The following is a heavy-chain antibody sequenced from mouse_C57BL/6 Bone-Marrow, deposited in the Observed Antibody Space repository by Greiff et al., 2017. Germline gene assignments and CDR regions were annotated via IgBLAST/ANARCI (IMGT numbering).Heavy chain of an antibody. D-gene: IGHD2-1*01. CDR2: FYPGSGSI. CDR1: GYTFTEYT. Sequence: VQLQQSGAELVKPGASVKLSCKASGYTFTEYTIHWVKQRSGQGLEWIGWFYPGSGSIKYNEKFKDKATLTADKSSSTVYMELSRLTSEDSAVYFCARHDVPFYYGNHLYYAMDYWGQGTSVTVSS. J-gene: IGHJ4*01. CDR3: ARHDVPFYYGNHLYYAMDY. V-gene: IGHV1-62-2*01.